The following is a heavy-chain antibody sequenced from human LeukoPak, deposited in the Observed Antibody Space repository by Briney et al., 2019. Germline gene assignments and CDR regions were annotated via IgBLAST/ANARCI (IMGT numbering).Heavy chain of an antibody. CDR1: GGSFSTYF. CDR3: ARSALDTSETYYSPQPFHY. J-gene: IGHJ4*02. Sequence: SDTLSLTCTVSGGSFSTYFWSWIRQPPGKGLEWIGYVYYSGGTNYNPSQQRRVTILVDTSNNQFTQKLTSVTAADTAVYYCARSALDTSETYYSPQPFHYWGKGTLVTVSS. V-gene: IGHV4-59*07. D-gene: IGHD3-10*01. CDR2: VYYSGGT.